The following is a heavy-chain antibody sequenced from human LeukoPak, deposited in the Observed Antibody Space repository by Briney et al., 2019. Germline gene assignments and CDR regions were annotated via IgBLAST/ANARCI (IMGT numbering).Heavy chain of an antibody. CDR2: MNPNSGNT. CDR1: GYTFTSYD. V-gene: IGHV1-8*01. J-gene: IGHJ5*02. CDR3: ARVMVVRGVIFWWFDP. Sequence: VASVKVSCKASGYTFTSYDINWVRQATGQGLEWMGWMNPNSGNTGYAQKFQGRVTMTRNTSISTDYMDLSSLRSEETAVYYCARVMVVRGVIFWWFDPWGQGTLVTVSS. D-gene: IGHD3-10*01.